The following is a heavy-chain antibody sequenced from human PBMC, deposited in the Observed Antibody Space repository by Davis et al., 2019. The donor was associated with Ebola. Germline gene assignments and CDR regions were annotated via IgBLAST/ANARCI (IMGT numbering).Heavy chain of an antibody. Sequence: PGGSLRLSCAASGFTVSSNYMSWVRQAPGKGLEWVSVIYSGGSTYYADSVKGRFTMSRDNSKNTLYLQMNSLRAEDTAVYYCARDRAYYDSSGYYSSPAGYWGQGTLVTVSS. D-gene: IGHD3-22*01. J-gene: IGHJ4*02. CDR1: GFTVSSNY. CDR2: IYSGGST. CDR3: ARDRAYYDSSGYYSSPAGY. V-gene: IGHV3-66*01.